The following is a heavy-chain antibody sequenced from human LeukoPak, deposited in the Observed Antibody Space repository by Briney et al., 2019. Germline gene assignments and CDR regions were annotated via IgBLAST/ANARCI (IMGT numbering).Heavy chain of an antibody. V-gene: IGHV1-69*13. D-gene: IGHD3-10*01. Sequence: SVKVSCKASGGTFSSYAISWVRQAPGQGLNWMGGIIPIFGTANYAQKFQGRVTITADESTSTAYMALSSLRSEDTAVYYCARDLGERGSYGMDVWGQGTTVTVSS. CDR3: ARDLGERGSYGMDV. CDR2: IIPIFGTA. J-gene: IGHJ6*02. CDR1: GGTFSSYA.